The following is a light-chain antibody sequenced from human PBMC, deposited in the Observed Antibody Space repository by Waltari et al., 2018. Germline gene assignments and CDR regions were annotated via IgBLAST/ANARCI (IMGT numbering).Light chain of an antibody. CDR2: DAS. CDR3: QERSDWRGLT. J-gene: IGKJ3*01. CDR1: QSFNNY. Sequence: EIVLTQSPATLSLSPVERAVLSFRSSQSFNNYLAWYQQKPGQAPRLLIYDASTRATGIAARFSGSGSGTDYTLTISSLEPEDSAVYYCQERSDWRGLTFGPGTKVDIK. V-gene: IGKV3-11*01.